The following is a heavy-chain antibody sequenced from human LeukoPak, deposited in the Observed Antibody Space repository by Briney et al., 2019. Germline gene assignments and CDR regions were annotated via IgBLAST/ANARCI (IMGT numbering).Heavy chain of an antibody. Sequence: PSETLSLTCTVSGGSISSYYWRWIRQPPGKGLEWIGRIYTSGSTNYNPSLKSRVTMSVDTSKNQFSLKLSSVTAADTAVYYCAREHSGCSSSWYVGYWGQGTLVTVSS. CDR3: AREHSGCSSSWYVGY. V-gene: IGHV4-4*07. CDR2: IYTSGST. CDR1: GGSISSYY. J-gene: IGHJ4*02. D-gene: IGHD6-13*01.